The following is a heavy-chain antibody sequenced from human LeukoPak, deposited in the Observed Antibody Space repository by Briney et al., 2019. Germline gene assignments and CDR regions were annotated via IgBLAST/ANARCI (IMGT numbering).Heavy chain of an antibody. J-gene: IGHJ4*02. Sequence: SETLSLTCTVSGGSISSSSYYWGWIRQPPGTGLEWIGSIYYSGSTYYNPSLKSRVTISVDTSKNQFSLKLSSVTAADTAVYYCVRRDYYDSSGPFDYWGQGTLVTVSS. CDR3: VRRDYYDSSGPFDY. CDR2: IYYSGST. CDR1: GGSISSSSYY. V-gene: IGHV4-39*01. D-gene: IGHD3-22*01.